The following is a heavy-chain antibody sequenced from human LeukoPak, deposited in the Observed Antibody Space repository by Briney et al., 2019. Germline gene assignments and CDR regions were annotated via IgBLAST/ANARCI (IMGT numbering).Heavy chain of an antibody. J-gene: IGHJ6*02. CDR1: GGTFSSYA. CDR2: IIPIFGTA. Sequence: SVKVSCKASGGTFSSYAISWVRQAPGQGLEWMGGIIPIFGTANYAQKFQGRVTITADESTSTAYMELSSLRSEDTAVYHCATTTSHSSSSSIYYYYGMDVWGQGTTVTVSS. CDR3: ATTTSHSSSSSIYYYYGMDV. D-gene: IGHD6-6*01. V-gene: IGHV1-69*13.